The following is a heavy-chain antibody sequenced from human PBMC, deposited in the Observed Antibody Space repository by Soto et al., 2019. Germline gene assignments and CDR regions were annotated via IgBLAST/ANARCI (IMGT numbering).Heavy chain of an antibody. D-gene: IGHD3-22*01. J-gene: IGHJ4*02. CDR2: ISYDGSIK. V-gene: IGHV3-30*18. Sequence: LRLSCAASGFTFRNYGMHWVRQAPGKGLEWVAVISYDGSIKYYADSVQGRFTISRDNSKNTLYLQMNSLRAEDTAVYFCAKIGGYYYDSSGFSNWDYWGQGTLVTVSS. CDR1: GFTFRNYG. CDR3: AKIGGYYYDSSGFSNWDY.